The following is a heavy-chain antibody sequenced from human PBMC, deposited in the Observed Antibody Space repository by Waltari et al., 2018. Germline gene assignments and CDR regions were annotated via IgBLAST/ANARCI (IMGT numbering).Heavy chain of an antibody. Sequence: EVQLLESGGGLEQPGGSLRLSCAASGFPFRSYSMIWCRQAPGKGLEWVSAISGGATSTQYADSVKGRFTISRDNSKNTLYVQMNSLRAEDTAVYYCARRTYGSGIDLWGQGTLVTVSS. V-gene: IGHV3-23*01. CDR1: GFPFRSYS. CDR2: ISGGATST. D-gene: IGHD3-10*01. CDR3: ARRTYGSGIDL. J-gene: IGHJ5*02.